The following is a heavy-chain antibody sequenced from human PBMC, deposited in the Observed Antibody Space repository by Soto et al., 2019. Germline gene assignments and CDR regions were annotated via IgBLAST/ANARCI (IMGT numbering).Heavy chain of an antibody. Sequence: SVEVSCKASGGTFSSYAISWVRQAPGQGLEWMGGIIPIFGTANYAQKFQGRVTITADESTSTAYMELSSLRSEDTAVYYCARDQSKYYYYYYGMDVWGQGTTVP. CDR2: IIPIFGTA. J-gene: IGHJ6*02. CDR1: GGTFSSYA. CDR3: ARDQSKYYYYYYGMDV. V-gene: IGHV1-69*13.